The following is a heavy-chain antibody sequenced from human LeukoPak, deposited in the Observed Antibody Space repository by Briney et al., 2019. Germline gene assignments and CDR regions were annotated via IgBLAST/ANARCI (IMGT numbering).Heavy chain of an antibody. CDR2: ISAYNGNT. CDR1: GGTFSSYA. Sequence: ASVKVSCKASGGTFSSYAISWVRQAPGQGLEWMGWISAYNGNTNYAQKFQGRVTMTRDTSTSTVYMELSSLRSEDTAVYYCARARRAMVPFDYWGQGTLVTVSS. CDR3: ARARRAMVPFDY. J-gene: IGHJ4*02. D-gene: IGHD5-18*01. V-gene: IGHV1-18*01.